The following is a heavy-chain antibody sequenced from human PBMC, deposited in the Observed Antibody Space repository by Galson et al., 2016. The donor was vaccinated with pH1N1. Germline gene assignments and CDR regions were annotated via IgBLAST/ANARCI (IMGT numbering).Heavy chain of an antibody. Sequence: SLRLSCAASGFTFSAYWMHWVRQAPGKGLVWVSRVYTDGGRTGYADSVTGRFTISRDNAKNTLYLQMSSLRAEDTAVYYCARGDYVGYFVDQWGQGTLVAVSS. CDR3: ARGDYVGYFVDQ. D-gene: IGHD4-23*01. J-gene: IGHJ4*02. V-gene: IGHV3-74*01. CDR2: VYTDGGRT. CDR1: GFTFSAYW.